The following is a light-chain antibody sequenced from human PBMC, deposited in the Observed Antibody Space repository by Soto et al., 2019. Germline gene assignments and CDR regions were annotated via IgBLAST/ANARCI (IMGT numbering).Light chain of an antibody. CDR3: QQYSDWPQ. CDR2: GAS. CDR1: QSVSGN. Sequence: EIVMTQSPATLSVSPGERATLSCRASQSVSGNLAWYQQKPGQAPRLLIYGASTRAAGIPATFSGSGSGTEFTLTISSLQSEDFAVYYCQQYSDWPQFGQGTKVDI. V-gene: IGKV3-15*01. J-gene: IGKJ1*01.